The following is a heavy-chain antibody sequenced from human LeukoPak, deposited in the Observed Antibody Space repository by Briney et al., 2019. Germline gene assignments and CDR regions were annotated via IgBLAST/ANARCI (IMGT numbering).Heavy chain of an antibody. J-gene: IGHJ4*02. CDR3: ARRQYYDGVDY. V-gene: IGHV4-39*01. CDR2: IFYSGRA. CDR1: GDSISHSSYI. Sequence: SETLSLTCTVSGDSISHSSYIWAWLRQSPGKGLEWLGNIFYSGRAYYNPSLESRVTMSMNTSKNQFSLNLNSVTATDTAVYYCARRQYYDGVDYWGQGTLVTVSS. D-gene: IGHD3-22*01.